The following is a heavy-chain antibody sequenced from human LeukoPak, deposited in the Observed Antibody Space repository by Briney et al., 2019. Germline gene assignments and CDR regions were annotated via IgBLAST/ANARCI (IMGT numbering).Heavy chain of an antibody. CDR2: IKKDGSDI. J-gene: IGHJ3*02. CDR3: ARDTSPRIAAIYYDAFDI. V-gene: IGHV3-7*01. D-gene: IGHD6-13*01. CDR1: GFPFGTFW. Sequence: PGGARRPPFEAPGFPFGTFWMGWGRPVPGKGRGWGANIKKDGSDIHYVDFVKGRFTISRDNAKNSLYLEMSSLRGEDTALYYCARDTSPRIAAIYYDAFDIWGQGTMVTVSS.